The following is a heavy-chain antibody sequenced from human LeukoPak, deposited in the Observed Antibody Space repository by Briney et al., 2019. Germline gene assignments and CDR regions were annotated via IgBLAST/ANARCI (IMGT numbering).Heavy chain of an antibody. J-gene: IGHJ4*02. CDR2: ISAYNGNT. CDR1: GYTFTSYG. Sequence: GASVKVSCKASGYTFTSYGISWVRQAPGQGLEWMGWISAYNGNTNYAQKLQGRVTMTTDTSTSTAYMELRSLRSDDTAVYYCARDLEVWWLHYFDYWGQGTLVTVSS. V-gene: IGHV1-18*01. CDR3: ARDLEVWWLHYFDY. D-gene: IGHD5-12*01.